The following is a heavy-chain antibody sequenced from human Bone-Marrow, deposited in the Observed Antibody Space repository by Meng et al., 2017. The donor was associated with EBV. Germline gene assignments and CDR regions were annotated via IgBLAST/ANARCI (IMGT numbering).Heavy chain of an antibody. V-gene: IGHV1-2*06. D-gene: IGHD5/OR15-5a*01. J-gene: IGHJ4*02. Sequence: VQLVLSGAEVRKPGASVKVSCETSGYTFIVSYIHWVRQAPGQGLEWMGRVNPTTGDSNYAQHFQGRVTMTRDKSINTASMELASLTPDDTAMYYCAVLLSTPLAFDSWGQGTLVTVSS. CDR1: GYTFIVSY. CDR3: AVLLSTPLAFDS. CDR2: VNPTTGDS.